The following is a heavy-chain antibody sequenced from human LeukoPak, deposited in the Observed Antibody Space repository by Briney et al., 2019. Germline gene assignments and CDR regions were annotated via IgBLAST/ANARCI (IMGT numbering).Heavy chain of an antibody. CDR2: VSSSGSYI. CDR1: GVTFSDYG. D-gene: IGHD4-17*01. V-gene: IGHV3-21*01. J-gene: IGHJ4*02. CDR3: ARAPSGAWVFNE. Sequence: VGSPRLSCAASGVTFSDYGTSWGPPAPRRGLECISAVSSSGSYIHYADSVKGPFTISRDNAQTSLYLQMNSLRADDTAVYYCARAPSGAWVFNEWRQGSLVTLSS.